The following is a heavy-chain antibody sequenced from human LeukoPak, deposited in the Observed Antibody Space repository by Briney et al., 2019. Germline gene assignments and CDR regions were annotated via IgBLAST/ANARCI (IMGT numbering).Heavy chain of an antibody. V-gene: IGHV3-30*04. CDR2: ISYDGSNK. CDR1: GFTFSSYA. Sequence: PGGSLRLSCAASGFTFSSYAMHWVRQAPGKGLEWVAVISYDGSNKYYADSVKGRFTISRDNSKNTLYLQMNSLRAEDTAVYYCARHGRGYNWNYCVYWGQGTLVTVSS. CDR3: ARHGRGYNWNYCVY. D-gene: IGHD1-20*01. J-gene: IGHJ4*02.